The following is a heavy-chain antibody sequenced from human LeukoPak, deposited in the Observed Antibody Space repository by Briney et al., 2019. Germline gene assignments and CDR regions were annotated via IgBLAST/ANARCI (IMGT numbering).Heavy chain of an antibody. CDR3: ARDYRDYDFWSGYYNRYYYGMDV. D-gene: IGHD3-3*01. J-gene: IGHJ6*02. CDR1: GFTFSSYA. Sequence: GGSLRLSYAASGFTFSSYAMHWVRQAPGKGLEWVAVISYDGSNKYYADSVKGRFTISRDNSKNTLYLQMNSLRAEDTAVYYCARDYRDYDFWSGYYNRYYYGMDVWGQGTTVTVSS. V-gene: IGHV3-30-3*01. CDR2: ISYDGSNK.